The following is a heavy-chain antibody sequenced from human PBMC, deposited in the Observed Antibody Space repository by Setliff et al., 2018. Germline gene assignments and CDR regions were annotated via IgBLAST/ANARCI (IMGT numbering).Heavy chain of an antibody. V-gene: IGHV3-23*01. CDR2: ISGSGDST. CDR1: KFTFSNYA. Sequence: PGGSLRLSCAASKFTFSNYAMNWVRQAPGRGLEWVSSISGSGDSTYYADSVKGRFTISRDSSKNTLYLQMNGLRAEDSALYYCAKKIIAGAGPPYDYFDYWGQGTLVTVSS. CDR3: AKKIIAGAGPPYDYFDY. D-gene: IGHD1-26*01. J-gene: IGHJ4*02.